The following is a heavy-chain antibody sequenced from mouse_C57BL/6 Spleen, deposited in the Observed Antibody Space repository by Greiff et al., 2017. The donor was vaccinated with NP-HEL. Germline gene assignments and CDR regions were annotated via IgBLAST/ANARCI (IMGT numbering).Heavy chain of an antibody. CDR2: ISNGGGST. Sequence: DVQLVESGGGLVQPGGSLKLSCAASGFTFSDYYMYWVRQTPEKRLEWVAYISNGGGSTYYPDTVKGRFTISRDNAKNTLYLQMSRLKSEDTAMYYCARQKGSSPFAYWGQGTLVTVSA. J-gene: IGHJ3*01. CDR3: ARQKGSSPFAY. CDR1: GFTFSDYY. V-gene: IGHV5-12*01. D-gene: IGHD1-1*01.